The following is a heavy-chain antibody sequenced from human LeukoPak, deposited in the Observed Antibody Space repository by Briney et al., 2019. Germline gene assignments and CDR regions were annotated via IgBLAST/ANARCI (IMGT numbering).Heavy chain of an antibody. V-gene: IGHV1-2*02. CDR1: GYTFTGCY. D-gene: IGHD2-2*02. Sequence: ASVKVSCKASGYTFTGCYMHWVRQAPGQGLEWMGWINPNSGGTNYAQKFQGRVTMTRDTSISTAYMELSRLRSDDTAVYYCARGVDCSSTSCYNHYYYMDVWGKGTTVTVSS. CDR2: INPNSGGT. CDR3: ARGVDCSSTSCYNHYYYMDV. J-gene: IGHJ6*03.